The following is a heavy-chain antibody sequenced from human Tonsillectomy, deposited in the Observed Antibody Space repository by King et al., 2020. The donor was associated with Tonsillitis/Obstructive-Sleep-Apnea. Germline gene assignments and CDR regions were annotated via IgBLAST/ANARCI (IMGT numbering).Heavy chain of an antibody. V-gene: IGHV7-4-1*02. CDR2: ISTYTGNP. CDR1: GYTFSTYA. J-gene: IGHJ6*03. CDR3: ARGSYSSRFDYYMDV. D-gene: IGHD6-13*01. Sequence: VQLVQSGSELKKPGASVKVSCKASGYTFSTYAMNWVRQAPGQGLEWMGWISTYTGNPTYAQGFTGRFVFSLDTSVTTTYLQISSLKAEDTAVYYCARGSYSSRFDYYMDVWGKGTTVTVSS.